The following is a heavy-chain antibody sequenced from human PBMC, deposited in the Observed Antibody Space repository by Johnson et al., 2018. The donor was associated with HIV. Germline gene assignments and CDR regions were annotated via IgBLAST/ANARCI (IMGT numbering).Heavy chain of an antibody. CDR3: TKFVGYCSGGGCYTPGDI. D-gene: IGHD2-15*01. CDR1: GFTFSGSA. J-gene: IGHJ3*02. Sequence: VQLVESGGGVVQPGRSLKLACAASGFTFSGSALHWVRQASGKGLEWIGHIRSKGVTYATAYAASVKGRFTISRDDSQNTAYLQMNSLRTEDTAVYYCTKFVGYCSGGGCYTPGDIWGQGTMVTVSS. CDR2: IRSKGVTYAT. V-gene: IGHV3-73*01.